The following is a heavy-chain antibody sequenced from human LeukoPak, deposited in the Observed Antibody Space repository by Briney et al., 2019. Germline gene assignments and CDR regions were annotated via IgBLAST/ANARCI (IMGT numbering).Heavy chain of an antibody. V-gene: IGHV1-2*02. J-gene: IGHJ5*02. D-gene: IGHD3-16*01. CDR2: INPNSGGT. CDR3: ARRIMITFGGILNNWLDP. Sequence: ASVKVSCKASGYTFTDYYIHWVRQAPGQGLEGMGWINPNSGGTHYAQRFQGRVTMTTDTSISTAYMELSRLTSDDTAVYYCARRIMITFGGILNNWLDPWGQGTLVTVSS. CDR1: GYTFTDYY.